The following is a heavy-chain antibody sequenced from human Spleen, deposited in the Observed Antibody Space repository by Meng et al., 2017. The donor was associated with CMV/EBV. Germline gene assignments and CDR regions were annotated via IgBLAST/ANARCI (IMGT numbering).Heavy chain of an antibody. CDR3: ATGVLLWFGDSQYYFDY. D-gene: IGHD3-10*01. J-gene: IGHJ4*02. V-gene: IGHV3-21*01. CDR1: GFTFSSYS. Sequence: GESLKISCAASGFTFSSYSMNWVRQAPGKGLEWVSSISSSSSYIYYADSVKGRFTISRDNAKNSLYLQMNSLRAEDTAVYYCATGVLLWFGDSQYYFDYWGQGTLVTVSS. CDR2: ISSSSSYI.